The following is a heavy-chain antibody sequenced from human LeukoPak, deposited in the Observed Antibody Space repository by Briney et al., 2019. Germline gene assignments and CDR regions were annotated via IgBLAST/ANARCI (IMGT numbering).Heavy chain of an antibody. CDR3: ARGNGAAAMQISWFDP. D-gene: IGHD2-2*01. V-gene: IGHV3-7*01. CDR2: MNQYGSEK. CDR1: GFTFSDYW. Sequence: GGSLRLSCAASGFTFSDYWMSWVRQAPGQGLEWVANMNQYGSEKYYVGSVKGRFTISRDNAENSLYLQMNSLTVEDTAVYYCARGNGAAAMQISWFDPWGQGTLVTVSS. J-gene: IGHJ5*02.